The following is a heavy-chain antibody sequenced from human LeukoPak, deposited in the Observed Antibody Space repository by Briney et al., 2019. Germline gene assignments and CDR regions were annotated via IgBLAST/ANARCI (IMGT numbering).Heavy chain of an antibody. CDR3: AKDIVVVPAAYAEYFQH. CDR2: ISGSGGST. Sequence: GGSLRLSCAASGFTFSSYAMSWVRQAPGKGLEWVSAISGSGGSTYYADSVKGRFTISRDNSKNTLYLQMNSLRAEDTAVYYCAKDIVVVPAAYAEYFQHWGQGTLVTVSS. D-gene: IGHD2-2*01. J-gene: IGHJ1*01. V-gene: IGHV3-23*01. CDR1: GFTFSSYA.